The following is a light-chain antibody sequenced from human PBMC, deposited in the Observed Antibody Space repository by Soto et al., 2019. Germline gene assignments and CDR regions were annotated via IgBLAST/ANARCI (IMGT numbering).Light chain of an antibody. CDR2: ANS. J-gene: IGLJ2*01. V-gene: IGLV1-40*01. Sequence: QSVLTQPPSVCGAPGQRVTISCTGSSSNIGAGFDVHWYQQLPGTAPKLLIYANSNRPSGVPDRFSGSKSGTSASLAITGLQAEDEADYYCQSYDSRLSGSRVFGGGTKLTVL. CDR3: QSYDSRLSGSRV. CDR1: SSNIGAGFD.